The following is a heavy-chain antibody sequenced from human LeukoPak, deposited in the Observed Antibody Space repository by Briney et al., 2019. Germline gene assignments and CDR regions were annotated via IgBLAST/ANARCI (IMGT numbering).Heavy chain of an antibody. CDR3: ATYSGYYYY. Sequence: GASVKVSCKVSGYTLTELAMHWVRQAPGEGLEWMGGFDPEDGETVYAQKFQGRGTMNEDTSTDTAYMELGSLSSEDTAVYFCATYSGYYYYWGQGTLVTVSS. J-gene: IGHJ4*02. V-gene: IGHV1-24*01. CDR1: GYTLTELA. D-gene: IGHD3-3*01. CDR2: FDPEDGET.